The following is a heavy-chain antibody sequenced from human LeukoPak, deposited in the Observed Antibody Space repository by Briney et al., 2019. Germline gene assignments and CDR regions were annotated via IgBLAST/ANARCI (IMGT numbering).Heavy chain of an antibody. V-gene: IGHV4-34*01. Sequence: SETLSLTCAVYGGSFSGYYWSWIRQPPGKGLEWIGEINHSGSTNYNPSLKSRVTISVDTSKNQFSLKLSSVTAADTAVYYCAREGVEERFLDWLSVGGDYGMDVWGQGTTVTVSS. J-gene: IGHJ6*02. CDR3: AREGVEERFLDWLSVGGDYGMDV. CDR1: GGSFSGYY. D-gene: IGHD3-3*01. CDR2: INHSGST.